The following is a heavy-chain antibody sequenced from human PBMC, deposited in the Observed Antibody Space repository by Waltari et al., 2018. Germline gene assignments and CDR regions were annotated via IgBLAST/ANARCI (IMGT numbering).Heavy chain of an antibody. J-gene: IGHJ4*02. CDR3: TTPPYYDYVWGSYRYHDY. Sequence: EVQLVESGGGLVKPGGSLRLSCAASGFTFSNAWLSWVRRAPGKGLEWVGRIKSKTDGGTTDYAAPVKGRFTISRDDSKNTLYLQMNSLKTEDTAVYYCTTPPYYDYVWGSYRYHDYWGQGTLVTVSS. CDR1: GFTFSNAW. D-gene: IGHD3-16*02. CDR2: IKSKTDGGTT. V-gene: IGHV3-15*01.